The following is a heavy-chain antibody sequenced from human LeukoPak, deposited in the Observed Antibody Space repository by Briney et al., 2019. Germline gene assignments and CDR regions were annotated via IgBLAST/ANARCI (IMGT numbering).Heavy chain of an antibody. CDR3: ARLGDQQQLILTSYYGLDV. CDR2: IYYSGST. V-gene: IGHV4-59*01. D-gene: IGHD6-13*01. CDR1: GGSINNYY. J-gene: IGHJ6*02. Sequence: SETLSLTCTVSGGSINNYYWNWIRQPPGKGLEWIGYIYYSGSTNYNPSLKSRVTISVDTSKNQFSLKLSSVTAADTAVYYCARLGDQQQLILTSYYGLDVWGRGTTVTVSS.